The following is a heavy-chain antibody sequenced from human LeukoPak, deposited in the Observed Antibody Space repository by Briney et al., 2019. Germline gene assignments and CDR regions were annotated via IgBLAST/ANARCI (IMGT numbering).Heavy chain of an antibody. CDR1: GGTFSSYA. Sequence: ASVKVFCKASGGTFSSYATSWVRQAPGQGLEWMGWINPNSGGTNYAQKFQGWVTMTRDTSISTAYMELSRLRSDDTAVYYCARAPGIVGATTLGELDYWGQGTLVTVSS. CDR3: ARAPGIVGATTLGELDY. J-gene: IGHJ4*02. CDR2: INPNSGGT. V-gene: IGHV1-2*04. D-gene: IGHD1-26*01.